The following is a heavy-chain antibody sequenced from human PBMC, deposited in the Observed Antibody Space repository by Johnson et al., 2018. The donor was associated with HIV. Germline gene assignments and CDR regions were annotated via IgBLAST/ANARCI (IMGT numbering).Heavy chain of an antibody. CDR2: ISYDGSNK. Sequence: VQLVESGGGLVQPGRSLRLSCAASGITFSDYAMHWVRQAPGKGLEWVAVISYDGSNKYYADSVKGRFTISRDNSKNTLYLQMNSLRAEDTAVYYCAKDHPVVAERTGAFDIWGQGTMVTVSS. CDR3: AKDHPVVAERTGAFDI. D-gene: IGHD2-15*01. CDR1: GITFSDYA. J-gene: IGHJ3*02. V-gene: IGHV3-30-3*01.